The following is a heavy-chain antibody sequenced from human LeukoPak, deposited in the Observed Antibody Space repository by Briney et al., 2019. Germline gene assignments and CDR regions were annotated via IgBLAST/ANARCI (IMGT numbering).Heavy chain of an antibody. D-gene: IGHD3-22*01. CDR1: GYTFTSYD. CDR2: INPNSGGT. J-gene: IGHJ3*02. Sequence: GASVKVSCKASGYTFTSYDINWVRQAPGQGLEWMGWINPNSGGTNYAQKLQGRVTMTRDTSISTAYMELSRLRSDDTAVYYCARDWEYYYDSSGLCGIWGQGTMVTVSS. V-gene: IGHV1-2*02. CDR3: ARDWEYYYDSSGLCGI.